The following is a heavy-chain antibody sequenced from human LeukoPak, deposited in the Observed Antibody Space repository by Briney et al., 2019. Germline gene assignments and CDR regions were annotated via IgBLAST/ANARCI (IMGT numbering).Heavy chain of an antibody. CDR1: GYTFTSYD. CDR3: ARAYPPYYYDFWSGYYPYYYYGMDV. D-gene: IGHD3-3*01. J-gene: IGHJ6*02. CDR2: MNPNSGNT. V-gene: IGHV1-8*01. Sequence: ASVKVSCKASGYTFTSYDINWVRQATGQGLEWMRWMNPNSGNTGYAQKFQGRVTMTRNTSISTAYMELSSLRSEDTAVYYCARAYPPYYYDFWSGYYPYYYYGMDVWGQGTTVTVSS.